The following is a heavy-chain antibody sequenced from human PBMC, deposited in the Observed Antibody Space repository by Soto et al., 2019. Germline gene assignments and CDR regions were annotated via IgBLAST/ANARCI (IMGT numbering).Heavy chain of an antibody. V-gene: IGHV3-72*01. CDR2: TRNKANSYTT. J-gene: IGHJ5*02. CDR1: GFTFSDHY. CDR3: ASGST. Sequence: EVQLVESGGGLVQPGGSLRLSCAASGFTFSDHYMDWVRQAPGKGLEWVGRTRNKANSYTTEYVASVKGRFTISRDDSKNSLYLQMNSLKIEDTAVYYCASGSTWGQGTLVTVSS.